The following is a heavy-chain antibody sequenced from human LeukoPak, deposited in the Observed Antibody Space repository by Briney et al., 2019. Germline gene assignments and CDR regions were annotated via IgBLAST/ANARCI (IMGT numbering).Heavy chain of an antibody. V-gene: IGHV4-34*01. D-gene: IGHD2-15*01. Sequence: SETLSLTCAVYGGTFSGYYWSWIRQPPGKGLEWIGEINHSGSTNYNPSFKSRVTISVDTSKNQFSLKLSSVTAADTAVYYCARGFGYCSGGSCYSSIDWFDPWGQGTLVTVSS. CDR2: INHSGST. J-gene: IGHJ5*02. CDR1: GGTFSGYY. CDR3: ARGFGYCSGGSCYSSIDWFDP.